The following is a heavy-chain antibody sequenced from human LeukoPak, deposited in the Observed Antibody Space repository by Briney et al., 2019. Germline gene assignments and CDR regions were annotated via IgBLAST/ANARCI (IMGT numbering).Heavy chain of an antibody. CDR3: TTPPLIVGAMTRDY. D-gene: IGHD1-26*01. V-gene: IGHV3-15*01. Sequence: GGSLRLSCAASGFSFSDAWMSWVRQAPGKGLEWVGRIKSKTDGGTTDYAAPVKGRFTISRDDSKNTLYLQMNSLKTEDTAVYYCTTPPLIVGAMTRDYWGQGTLVTVSS. CDR1: GFSFSDAW. CDR2: IKSKTDGGTT. J-gene: IGHJ4*02.